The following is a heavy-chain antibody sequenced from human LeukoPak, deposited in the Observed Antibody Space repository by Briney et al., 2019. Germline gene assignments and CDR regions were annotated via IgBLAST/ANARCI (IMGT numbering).Heavy chain of an antibody. CDR3: ARDLHYYVAMDV. Sequence: GGSLRLSCAASGFMFRDAAMTWVRQAPGKGLEWVSLIASSGLNTYYADSVRGRFTISRDNSKSTLSLQLNSLRAEDTALYYCARDLHYYVAMDVWGQGTTVTVSS. J-gene: IGHJ6*02. CDR2: IASSGLNT. V-gene: IGHV3-23*01. D-gene: IGHD3-10*02. CDR1: GFMFRDAA.